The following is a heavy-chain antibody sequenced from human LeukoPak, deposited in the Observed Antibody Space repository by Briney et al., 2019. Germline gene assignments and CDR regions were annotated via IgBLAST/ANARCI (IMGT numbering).Heavy chain of an antibody. CDR1: GYTFTGYY. D-gene: IGHD6-6*01. CDR3: ARGIRDSSSSLDY. Sequence: ASVKVSCKASGYTFTGYYMHWVRQAPGQGLEWMGWINPNSGGTNYAQKFQGRVTITRNTSISTAYMELSSLRSEDTAVYYCARGIRDSSSSLDYWGQGTLVTVSS. V-gene: IGHV1-2*02. J-gene: IGHJ4*02. CDR2: INPNSGGT.